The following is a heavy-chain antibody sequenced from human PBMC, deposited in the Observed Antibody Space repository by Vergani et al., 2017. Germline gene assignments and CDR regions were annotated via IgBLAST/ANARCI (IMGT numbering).Heavy chain of an antibody. CDR1: GFTFSSYE. Sequence: EVQLLESGGGLVQPGGSLRLSCAASGFTFSSYEMNWVRQAPGKGLEWVSYISSSGSTIYYADSVKGRFTISRDNAKNSLYLQMNSLRAEDTAVYYCASSRVDTAMVTWFDPWGQGTLVTVSS. V-gene: IGHV3-48*03. CDR2: ISSSGSTI. J-gene: IGHJ5*02. CDR3: ASSRVDTAMVTWFDP. D-gene: IGHD5-18*01.